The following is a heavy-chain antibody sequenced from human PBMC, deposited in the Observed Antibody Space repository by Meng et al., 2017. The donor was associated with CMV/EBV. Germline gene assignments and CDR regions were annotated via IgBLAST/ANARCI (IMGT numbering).Heavy chain of an antibody. D-gene: IGHD6-6*01. V-gene: IGHV3-48*04. CDR1: GFTFSSYS. CDR3: AKAAARSWFDP. J-gene: IGHJ5*02. Sequence: GESLKISCAASGFTFSSYSMNWVRQAPGKGLEWVSYISSSSSTIYYADSVKGRFTISRDNAKNSLYLQMNSLRAEDTALYYCAKAAARSWFDPWGQGTLVTVSS. CDR2: ISSSSSTI.